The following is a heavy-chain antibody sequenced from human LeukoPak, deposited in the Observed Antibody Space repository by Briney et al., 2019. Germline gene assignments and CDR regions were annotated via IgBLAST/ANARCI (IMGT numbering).Heavy chain of an antibody. CDR2: INPNSGGT. D-gene: IGHD5-18*01. CDR3: ARDPQGGYSYGELDY. CDR1: GYTFTGYY. Sequence: GASVKVSCKASGYTFTGYYIHWVRQAPGQGLEWMGWINPNSGGTNYAQNFQGRVTMTRDTSISTAYMELRSLRSDDTAVYYCARDPQGGYSYGELDYWGQGTLVTVSS. J-gene: IGHJ4*02. V-gene: IGHV1-2*02.